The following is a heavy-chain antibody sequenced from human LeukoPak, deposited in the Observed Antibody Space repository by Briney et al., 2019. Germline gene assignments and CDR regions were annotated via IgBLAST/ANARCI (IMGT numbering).Heavy chain of an antibody. D-gene: IGHD6-25*01. V-gene: IGHV4-61*02. CDR3: ATLAAAGRTRYYYYYMDV. J-gene: IGHJ6*03. CDR1: GDFISSSSYY. Sequence: PSETLSLTCTVPGDFISSSSYYWSWIRQPAGKGLEWIGRIYTSGSTNYNPSLKSRVTMSVDTSKNQFSLKLSSVTAADTAVYYCATLAAAGRTRYYYYYMDVWGKGTTVTVSS. CDR2: IYTSGST.